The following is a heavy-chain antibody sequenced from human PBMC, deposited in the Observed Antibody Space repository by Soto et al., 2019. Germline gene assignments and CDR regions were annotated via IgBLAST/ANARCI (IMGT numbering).Heavy chain of an antibody. CDR3: ARDGYDGSGSPYPAF. CDR2: KHASGSI. CDR1: GGSISSGDYY. J-gene: IGHJ4*02. V-gene: IGHV4-31*03. Sequence: PSETLSHTCTVSGGSISSGDYYWNSIRQHPGKGLEWVGYKHASGSIGYNPSLKSRVTISVDTSKRQFSLRLTSVTAADTAVYYCARDGYDGSGSPYPAFWGPGTQVTVS. D-gene: IGHD3-10*01.